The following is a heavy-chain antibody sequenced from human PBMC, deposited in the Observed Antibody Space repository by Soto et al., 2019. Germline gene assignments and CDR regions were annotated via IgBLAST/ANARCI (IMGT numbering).Heavy chain of an antibody. CDR1: GFTFSSYA. CDR2: ISGSGGST. J-gene: IGHJ3*02. V-gene: IGHV3-23*01. D-gene: IGHD3-10*01. Sequence: GESLKISCAASGFTFSSYAMSWVRQAPGKGLEWVSAISGSGGSTYYADSVKGRFTISRDNSKNTLYLQMNSLRAEDTAVYYCGRGYYYGSGSYSLAHAFDIWGQGTMVTVSS. CDR3: GRGYYYGSGSYSLAHAFDI.